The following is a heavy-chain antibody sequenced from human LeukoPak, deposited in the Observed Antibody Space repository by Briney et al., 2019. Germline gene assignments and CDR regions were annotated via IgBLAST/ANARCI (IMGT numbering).Heavy chain of an antibody. J-gene: IGHJ5*02. CDR2: IYASGNT. D-gene: IGHD3-10*01. CDR1: GGSISSYY. CDR3: ARDVHGSGTWDWFDP. Sequence: SETLSRICTVSGGSISSYYWSWIRQPAGRRLEWIGRIYASGNTNYNPSLKSRVTMSVDTSKNQFSLNLSSVTAADTAVYYCARDVHGSGTWDWFDPWGQGTLVTVSS. V-gene: IGHV4-4*07.